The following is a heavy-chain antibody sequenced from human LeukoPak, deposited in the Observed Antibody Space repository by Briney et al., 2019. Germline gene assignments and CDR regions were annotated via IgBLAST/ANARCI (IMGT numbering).Heavy chain of an antibody. CDR2: INPNSGGT. J-gene: IGHJ4*02. D-gene: IGHD6-13*01. CDR1: GYTFTGYY. CDR3: ARSGGWGIAAAGTKLFDY. V-gene: IGHV1-2*02. Sequence: ASVKVSCKASGYTFTGYYMHWVRQAPGQGLEWMGWINPNSGGTNYAQKFQGRVTMTRDTSISTAYMELSRLRSDDTAVYYCARSGGWGIAAAGTKLFDYWGRGTLVTVSS.